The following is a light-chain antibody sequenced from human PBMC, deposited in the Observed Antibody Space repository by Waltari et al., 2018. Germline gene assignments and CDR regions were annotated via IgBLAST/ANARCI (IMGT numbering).Light chain of an antibody. J-gene: IGLJ3*02. CDR2: EVS. Sequence: QSALTQPASVSGSPGQSISISCTGTSSDIGVYNYVSWYQQHPGKAPNILIYEVSTRPSGVSNRFSGSKSDNTASLTISGLQAEDEADYYCSSYTSSSTWVFGGGTKLTVL. V-gene: IGLV2-14*01. CDR3: SSYTSSSTWV. CDR1: SSDIGVYNY.